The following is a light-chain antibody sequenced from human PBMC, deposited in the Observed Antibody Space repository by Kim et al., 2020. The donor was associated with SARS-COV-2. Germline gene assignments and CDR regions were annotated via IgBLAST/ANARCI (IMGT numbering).Light chain of an antibody. Sequence: SASVGERVTITCRASQGNSKDIAWYQQTPGNAPKLLIFAASALQSGVPTRFSGSGSGTDFTLTISSLQPEDVATYYCQKYNGAPWTFGQGTKLEI. CDR2: AAS. V-gene: IGKV1-27*01. CDR1: QGNSKD. J-gene: IGKJ1*01. CDR3: QKYNGAPWT.